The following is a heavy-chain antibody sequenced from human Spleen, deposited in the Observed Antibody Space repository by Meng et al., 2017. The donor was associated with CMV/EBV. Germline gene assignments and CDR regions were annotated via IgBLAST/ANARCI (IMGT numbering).Heavy chain of an antibody. D-gene: IGHD1-26*01. CDR3: ARVVGATRLDS. Sequence: SETLSLTCTVSGGSISSYYWSWIRQPPGKGLEWIGEINHSGSTNYNPSLKSRVTISVDTSKNQFSLKLSSVTAADTAVYYCARVVGATRLDSWGQGTLVTVSS. V-gene: IGHV4-34*01. CDR2: INHSGST. J-gene: IGHJ4*02. CDR1: GGSISSYY.